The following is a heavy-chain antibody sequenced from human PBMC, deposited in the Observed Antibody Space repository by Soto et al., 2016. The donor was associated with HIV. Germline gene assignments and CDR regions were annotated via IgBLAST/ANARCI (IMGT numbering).Heavy chain of an antibody. J-gene: IGHJ6*03. CDR1: GFTFSDYS. D-gene: IGHD5-12*01. Sequence: EVQLVESGGGLVQPGGSLRLSCAASGFTFSDYSINWVRQAPGKGLEWVSSISKSSRTINYADSVKGRFTISRDNAKNSLYLQMNSLRAEDTAVYYCARDNVPHVDIVATKPPHYMGLWGKGPRSPSP. V-gene: IGHV3-48*01. CDR3: ARDNVPHVDIVATKPPHYMGL. CDR2: ISKSSRTI.